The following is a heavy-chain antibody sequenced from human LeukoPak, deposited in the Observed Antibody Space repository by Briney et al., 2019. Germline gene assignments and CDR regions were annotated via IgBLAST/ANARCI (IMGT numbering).Heavy chain of an antibody. J-gene: IGHJ4*02. CDR1: GGSISSYY. D-gene: IGHD1-26*01. V-gene: IGHV4-59*01. CDR3: ASFRYGGSSIDY. Sequence: MSSETLSLTCTVSGGSISSYYWSWIRQPPGKGLERIGYIYYSGSTNYNPSLKSRVTISVDTSKNQFSLKLSSVTAADTAVYYCASFRYGGSSIDYWGQGTLVTVSS. CDR2: IYYSGST.